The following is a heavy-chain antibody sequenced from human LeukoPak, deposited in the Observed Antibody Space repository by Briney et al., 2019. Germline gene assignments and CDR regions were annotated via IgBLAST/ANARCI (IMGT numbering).Heavy chain of an antibody. V-gene: IGHV4-59*11. D-gene: IGHD4-11*01. CDR3: ARESGYRDSNYIGTFDF. CDR2: IHYSGTT. J-gene: IGHJ3*01. CDR1: DDSINNHF. Sequence: KPSETLSLTCTVSDDSINNHFWSWVRQSPGRGLEWIGYIHYSGTTSYNPSLKRRATIVLDASNNKFSLKLASVTAADTAVYFCARESGYRDSNYIGTFDFWGRG.